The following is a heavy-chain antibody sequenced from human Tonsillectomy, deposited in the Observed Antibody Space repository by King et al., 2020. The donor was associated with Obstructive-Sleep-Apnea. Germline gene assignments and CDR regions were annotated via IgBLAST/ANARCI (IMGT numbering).Heavy chain of an antibody. V-gene: IGHV4-31*03. CDR3: ARERDDYSNYVDY. J-gene: IGHJ4*02. CDR2: IYYNGST. CDR1: GGSISSGGYY. Sequence: QLQESGPGLVKPSQTLSLTCTVSGGSISSGGYYWSWIRQHPGKGLEWIGYIYYNGSTYYNPSLKSRVTISVDTSKNQFSLKLSSVTAADTAVYYCARERDDYSNYVDYWGQGTLVTVSS. D-gene: IGHD4-11*01.